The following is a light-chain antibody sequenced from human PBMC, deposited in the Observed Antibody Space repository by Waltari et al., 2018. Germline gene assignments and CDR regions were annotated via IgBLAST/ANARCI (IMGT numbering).Light chain of an antibody. V-gene: IGKV3-15*01. Sequence: EIELTQSPATLSVSPGERATLSCRASQSVTNNLAWYQQNPGQAPRLIIYGASARATGIPARFSGRGSGTEFTLTISSLQSEDFAVYYCQQYYDWPPWTFGQGTKVEVK. J-gene: IGKJ1*01. CDR1: QSVTNN. CDR2: GAS. CDR3: QQYYDWPPWT.